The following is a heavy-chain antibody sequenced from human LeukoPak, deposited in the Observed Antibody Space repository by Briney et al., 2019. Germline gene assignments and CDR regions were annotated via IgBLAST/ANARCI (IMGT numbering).Heavy chain of an antibody. Sequence: GSLRLSCAASGFIFSSYAMHWVRQAPGKGLEWVAVISYDGSNKYYADSMKGRFTISRDNSKNTLYLQMNSLRAEDTAVYYCARTGTRGAIRGYYMDVWGKGTTVTISS. V-gene: IGHV3-30*04. CDR1: GFIFSSYA. D-gene: IGHD3-10*01. J-gene: IGHJ6*03. CDR3: ARTGTRGAIRGYYMDV. CDR2: ISYDGSNK.